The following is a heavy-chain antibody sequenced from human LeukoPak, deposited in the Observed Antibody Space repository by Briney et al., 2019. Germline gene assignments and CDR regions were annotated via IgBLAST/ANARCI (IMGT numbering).Heavy chain of an antibody. D-gene: IGHD3-16*02. V-gene: IGHV4-34*01. J-gene: IGHJ4*02. CDR2: INHSGST. CDR1: GGSFSGYY. CDR3: ARQRGGPYDYVWGSYRAPYYFDY. Sequence: SETLSLTCAVYGGSFSGYYWSWIRQPPGKGLEWIGEINHSGSTNYNPSLKSRVTISVDTSKNQFSLKLSSVTAADTAVYYCARQRGGPYDYVWGSYRAPYYFDYWGQGTLVTVSS.